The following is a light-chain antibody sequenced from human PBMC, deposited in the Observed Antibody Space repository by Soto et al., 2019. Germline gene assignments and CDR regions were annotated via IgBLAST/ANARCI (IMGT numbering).Light chain of an antibody. CDR1: QSVSSSY. CDR2: GAS. Sequence: EIALTQSPGTLSLSPGERATLSCRASQSVSSSYLAWYQQKPGQAPRLLIYGASSRATGIPDRFSGSGSGTDFTLTISRLEPEDFAVYYCQHHGTFGQGTKVEIK. V-gene: IGKV3-20*01. CDR3: QHHGT. J-gene: IGKJ1*01.